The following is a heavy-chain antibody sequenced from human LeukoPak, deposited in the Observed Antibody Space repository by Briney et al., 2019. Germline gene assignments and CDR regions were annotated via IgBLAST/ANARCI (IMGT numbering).Heavy chain of an antibody. Sequence: SLRLSCAASGFTFDDYAMHWVRQAPGKGLEWVSGISWNSGSIGYADSVKGRFTISRDNAKNSPYLQMNSLRAEDMALYYCAKDGDYYGSGSHFDYWGQGTLVTVSS. CDR1: GFTFDDYA. V-gene: IGHV3-9*03. CDR3: AKDGDYYGSGSHFDY. J-gene: IGHJ4*02. CDR2: ISWNSGSI. D-gene: IGHD3-10*01.